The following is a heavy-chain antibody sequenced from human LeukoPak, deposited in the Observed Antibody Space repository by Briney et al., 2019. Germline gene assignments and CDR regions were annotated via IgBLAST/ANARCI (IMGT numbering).Heavy chain of an antibody. D-gene: IGHD3-10*01. CDR1: GITFSSYA. Sequence: GGSLRLSCAASGITFSSYAMSWVRQAPGKGLEWVSGVSGSGGSTYYADSVKGRFTISRDNSRNTLYLQMNSLRAEDTAVYYCAKDLWDSGSQAYFDYWGQGTLVTVSS. CDR3: AKDLWDSGSQAYFDY. V-gene: IGHV3-23*01. CDR2: VSGSGGST. J-gene: IGHJ4*02.